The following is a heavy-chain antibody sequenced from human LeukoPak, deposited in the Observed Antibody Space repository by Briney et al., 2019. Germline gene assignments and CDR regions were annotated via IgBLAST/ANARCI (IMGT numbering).Heavy chain of an antibody. Sequence: GGSLRLSCAASGFTFSNAWMSWVRQAPGKGLEWVGRIKSKTDGGTTDYAAPVKGRFTISRDDSKTTLYLQMNSLKTEDTAVYYCTTDFSRHGDYLWGQGTLVTVSS. J-gene: IGHJ5*02. D-gene: IGHD4-17*01. V-gene: IGHV3-15*01. CDR2: IKSKTDGGTT. CDR1: GFTFSNAW. CDR3: TTDFSRHGDYL.